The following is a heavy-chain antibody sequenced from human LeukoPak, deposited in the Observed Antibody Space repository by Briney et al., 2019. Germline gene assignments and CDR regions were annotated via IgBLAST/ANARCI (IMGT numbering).Heavy chain of an antibody. J-gene: IGHJ5*02. CDR1: GYTFTSYD. V-gene: IGHV1-8*03. CDR2: MNPNSGHT. Sequence: GASVKVSCKASGYTFTSYDINWVRQATGQGLEWLGWMNPNSGHTGYAQKFRGRLTFTRDTSISTAYMELSSLRSEDTAVYYCARTYYYGSENNGNWFDPWGQGTLVTVSS. D-gene: IGHD3-10*01. CDR3: ARTYYYGSENNGNWFDP.